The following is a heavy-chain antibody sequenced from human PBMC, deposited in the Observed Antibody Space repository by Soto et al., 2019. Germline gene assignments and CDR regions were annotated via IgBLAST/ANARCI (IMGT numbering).Heavy chain of an antibody. Sequence: QVQLQESGPGLVKPSQTLSLTCTVSGGSISSGDYYWSWIRQPPGKGLEWIGYIYYSGSTYYNPSLKSRVTISVDTSKNQFSLKLSSVTAADPAVYYCARANYDFWSGYSYYFDYWGQGTLVTVSS. V-gene: IGHV4-30-4*01. CDR2: IYYSGST. CDR3: ARANYDFWSGYSYYFDY. CDR1: GGSISSGDYY. J-gene: IGHJ4*02. D-gene: IGHD3-3*01.